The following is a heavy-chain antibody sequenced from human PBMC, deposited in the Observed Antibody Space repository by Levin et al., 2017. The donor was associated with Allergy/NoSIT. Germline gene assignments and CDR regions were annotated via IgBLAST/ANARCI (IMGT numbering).Heavy chain of an antibody. J-gene: IGHJ4*02. CDR2: INWNSGRI. CDR3: AKDSTAYGSIQVLDY. V-gene: IGHV3-9*01. Sequence: GGSLRLSCAVSGFTFDDYAMHWVRRGPGKGLEWVSGINWNSGRIGYADSVKGRFTIARDNAKNSLFLQMNSLRAEDSALYFCAKDSTAYGSIQVLDYWGQGTLVTVSS. CDR1: GFTFDDYA. D-gene: IGHD6-13*01.